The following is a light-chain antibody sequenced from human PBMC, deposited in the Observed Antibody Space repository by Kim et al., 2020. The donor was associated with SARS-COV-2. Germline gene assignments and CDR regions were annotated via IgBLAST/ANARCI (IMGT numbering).Light chain of an antibody. CDR1: QDIRNH. CDR3: QQFDTYPFT. CDR2: GAS. Sequence: ASGGDKVTISCRASQDIRNHVAWFQQKPGTAPRSRIYGASSLHIGVPSRFGGSGYGTEFILTIDSLQPEDFATYYCQQFDTYPFTFGGGTKVDIK. J-gene: IGKJ4*01. V-gene: IGKV1-16*01.